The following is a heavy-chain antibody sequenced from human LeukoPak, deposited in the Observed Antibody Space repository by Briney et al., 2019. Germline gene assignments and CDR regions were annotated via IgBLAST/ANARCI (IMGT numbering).Heavy chain of an antibody. CDR2: IIPIFGIA. D-gene: IGHD2-2*01. V-gene: IGHV1-69*04. J-gene: IGHJ4*02. CDR3: AREVKSTSCYEVRD. CDR1: GGTFSSYA. Sequence: SVKVSCKASGGTFSSYAISWVRQAPGQGLEWMGRIIPIFGIANYAQKFQGRVTITADKSTSTAYMELSSLRSEDTAVYYCAREVKSTSCYEVRDWGQGTLVTVSS.